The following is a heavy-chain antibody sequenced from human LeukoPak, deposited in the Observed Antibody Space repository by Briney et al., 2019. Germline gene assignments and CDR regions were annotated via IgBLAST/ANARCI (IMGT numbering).Heavy chain of an antibody. CDR3: ARGWGFYYFDS. CDR2: FTSSSSSI. J-gene: IGHJ4*02. CDR1: GFTFSSYT. Sequence: GGSLRLSCAASGFTFSSYTMSWVRQAPGKGLDWVSSFTSSSSSIYYADSVKGRFTISRDNVKNSLYLQLNSLRAEDTAVYYCARGWGFYYFDSWGQGTLVTVSS. D-gene: IGHD3-16*01. V-gene: IGHV3-21*01.